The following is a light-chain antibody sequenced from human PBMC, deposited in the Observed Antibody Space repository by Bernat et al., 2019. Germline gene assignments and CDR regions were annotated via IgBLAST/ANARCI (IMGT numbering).Light chain of an antibody. Sequence: QSALTQPASVSGSPGQSITISCTGISSDVGGYNYVSWYQQHPGKAPKLMIYDVSDRPSGVSNRFSGSKSGNTASLTISGLQAEDEAASYCSSYTSSSTLVFGGGTKLNVL. CDR2: DVS. CDR1: SSDVGGYNY. CDR3: SSYTSSSTLV. J-gene: IGLJ3*02. V-gene: IGLV2-14*03.